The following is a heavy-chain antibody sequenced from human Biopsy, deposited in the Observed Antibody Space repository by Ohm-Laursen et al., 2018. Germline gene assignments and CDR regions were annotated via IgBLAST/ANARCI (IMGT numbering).Heavy chain of an antibody. CDR3: ATDGAGSYNEN. J-gene: IGHJ4*02. V-gene: IGHV3-11*01. CDR1: GFTFSEYY. CDR2: ISGSGVTK. D-gene: IGHD3-10*01. Sequence: GSLRLSCSASGFTFSEYYMNWIRQTPERGLEWVAYISGSGVTKMYADPVKGRFTVSRDNAKNSLYLEMNNLTVEDTAVYYCATDGAGSYNENWGQGTLVSVSS.